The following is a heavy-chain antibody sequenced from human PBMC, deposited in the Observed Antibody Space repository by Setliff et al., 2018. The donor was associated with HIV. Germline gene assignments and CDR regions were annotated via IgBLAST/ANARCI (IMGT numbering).Heavy chain of an antibody. Sequence: PSETLSLTCIVSGGSISSSSYYWGWIRQPPGKGLEWIGTAYYSGSTYYNPSLKSRVTISVDTSENQFSLKLSSLTAADTAVYYCARDGYSSSWYVISGSFDYWGQGILVTVSS. D-gene: IGHD6-13*01. CDR2: AYYSGST. J-gene: IGHJ4*02. CDR1: GGSISSSSYY. CDR3: ARDGYSSSWYVISGSFDY. V-gene: IGHV4-39*07.